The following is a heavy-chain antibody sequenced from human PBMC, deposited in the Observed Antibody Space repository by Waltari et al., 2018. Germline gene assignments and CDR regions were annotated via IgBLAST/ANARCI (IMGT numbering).Heavy chain of an antibody. V-gene: IGHV1-8*03. D-gene: IGHD6-19*01. J-gene: IGHJ6*02. CDR1: GYTFTSYD. Sequence: QVQLVQSGAEVKKPGASVKVSCKASGYTFTSYDINWVRQATGKGLEWMGWMNPNSGNTGYAQKFQGRVTITRNTSISTAYMELSSLRSEDTAVYYCARGGRRVLPRPYYGMDVWGQGTTVTVSS. CDR2: MNPNSGNT. CDR3: ARGGRRVLPRPYYGMDV.